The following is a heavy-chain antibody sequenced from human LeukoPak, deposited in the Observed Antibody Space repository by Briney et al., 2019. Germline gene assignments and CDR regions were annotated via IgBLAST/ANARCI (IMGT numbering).Heavy chain of an antibody. CDR3: AREVSYCGGDCYYDPFDI. CDR1: GGSISSSNW. Sequence: SETLSLTCAVSGGSISSSNWWSWVRQPPVKGLEWIGEIYHSGSTNYNPSLKSRVTISVDKSKNQFSLKLSSVTAADTAVYYCAREVSYCGGDCYYDPFDIWGQGTMVTVSS. D-gene: IGHD2-21*01. V-gene: IGHV4-4*02. J-gene: IGHJ3*02. CDR2: IYHSGST.